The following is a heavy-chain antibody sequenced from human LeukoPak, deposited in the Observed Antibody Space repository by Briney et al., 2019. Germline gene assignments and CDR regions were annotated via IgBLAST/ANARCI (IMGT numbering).Heavy chain of an antibody. V-gene: IGHV4-34*01. CDR1: GGSFSGYY. Sequence: SETLSLTCAVYGGSFSGYYWSWIRQPPGKGLEWIGEINHSGSTNYNPSLKSRVTISVDTSKNQFSLKLSSVTAADTAVYYCARNYYYDSKTIDYWGQGTLVTVSS. D-gene: IGHD3-22*01. CDR2: INHSGST. J-gene: IGHJ4*02. CDR3: ARNYYYDSKTIDY.